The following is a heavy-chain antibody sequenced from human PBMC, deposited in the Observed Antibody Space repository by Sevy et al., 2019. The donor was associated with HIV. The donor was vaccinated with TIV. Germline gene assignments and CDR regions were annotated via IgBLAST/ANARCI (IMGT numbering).Heavy chain of an antibody. CDR3: AKDRIWELGDAFDI. D-gene: IGHD1-7*01. CDR1: GFTFSSYA. CDR2: LSGNGGST. Sequence: GGSLRLSCAASGFTFSSYAMSWVRQAPGKGLEWVSGLSGNGGSTNYADSVKGRFALSRDNPKNTLYLQMNNLRAEDTAIYFCAKDRIWELGDAFDIWGQGTMVTVSS. V-gene: IGHV3-23*01. J-gene: IGHJ3*02.